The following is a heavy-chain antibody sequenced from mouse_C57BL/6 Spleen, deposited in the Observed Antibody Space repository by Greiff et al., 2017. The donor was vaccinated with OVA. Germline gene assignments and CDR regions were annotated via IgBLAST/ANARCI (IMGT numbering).Heavy chain of an antibody. V-gene: IGHV5-4*01. D-gene: IGHD2-1*01. CDR1: GFTSSSYA. CDR2: ISDGGSYT. Sequence: EVQLVESGGGLVKLGGSLKLPCAASGFTSSSYAMSWVRQTPEKRLEWVATISDGGSYTDYPDNVKGRFTIFRDNAKNNLYLQKSHLKSEDTAMYYCARGYGNYPHWYFDVWGTGTTVTVSS. J-gene: IGHJ1*03. CDR3: ARGYGNYPHWYFDV.